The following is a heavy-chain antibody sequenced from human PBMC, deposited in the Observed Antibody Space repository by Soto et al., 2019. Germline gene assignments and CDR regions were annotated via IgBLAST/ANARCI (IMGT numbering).Heavy chain of an antibody. D-gene: IGHD1-26*01. CDR3: ARSPPLLVSGSYSYFDY. J-gene: IGHJ4*02. V-gene: IGHV1-18*01. Sequence: GASVKVSCKASGYTFTSYGISWVRQAPGQGLEWMGWISAYNGNTNYAQKLQGRVTMTTDTSTSTAYMELRSLRSDDTAVYYCARSPPLLVSGSYSYFDYWGQGTLVTVSS. CDR1: GYTFTSYG. CDR2: ISAYNGNT.